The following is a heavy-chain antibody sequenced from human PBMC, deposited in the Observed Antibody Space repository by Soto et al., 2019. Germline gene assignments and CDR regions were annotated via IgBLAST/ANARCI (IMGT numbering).Heavy chain of an antibody. CDR1: GGSFSGYY. CDR3: ARGRITMVRGVIIKGAYYYYGMDV. J-gene: IGHJ6*02. V-gene: IGHV4-34*01. CDR2: INHSGST. Sequence: PSETLSLTCAVYGGSFSGYYWSWIRQPPGKGLEWIGEINHSGSTNYNPSLKSRVTISVDTSKNQFSLKLSSVTAADTAVYYCARGRITMVRGVIIKGAYYYYGMDVWGQGTTVTVS. D-gene: IGHD3-10*01.